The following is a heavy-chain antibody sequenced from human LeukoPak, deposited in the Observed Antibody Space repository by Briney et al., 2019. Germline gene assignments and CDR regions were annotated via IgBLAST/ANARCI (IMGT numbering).Heavy chain of an antibody. J-gene: IGHJ6*03. CDR3: ARKVPSPISWRNYYMDV. V-gene: IGHV1-2*02. D-gene: IGHD2-15*01. CDR2: INPNHGGT. CDR1: GYTFTGYY. Sequence: SVKVSCKASGYTFTGYYMHWVRQAPGQGLEWMGWINPNHGGTNYAQKFQGRVTMTRDTSISTAYMELSRLRSDDTAVYYCARKVPSPISWRNYYMDVWGKGTTV.